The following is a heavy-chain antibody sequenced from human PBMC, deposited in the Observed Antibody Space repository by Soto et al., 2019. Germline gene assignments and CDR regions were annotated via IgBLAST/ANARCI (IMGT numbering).Heavy chain of an antibody. CDR1: GFTFSSYA. J-gene: IGHJ4*02. CDR2: ISGSGGST. Sequence: GGSLRLSCAASGFTFSSYAMSWFRQAPGKGLEWVSAISGSGGSTYYADSVKGRFTISRDNSKNTLYLQMNSLRAEDTAVYYCATLGRYYDYVWGSYRYRDLDYWGQGTLVTVSS. V-gene: IGHV3-23*01. CDR3: ATLGRYYDYVWGSYRYRDLDY. D-gene: IGHD3-16*02.